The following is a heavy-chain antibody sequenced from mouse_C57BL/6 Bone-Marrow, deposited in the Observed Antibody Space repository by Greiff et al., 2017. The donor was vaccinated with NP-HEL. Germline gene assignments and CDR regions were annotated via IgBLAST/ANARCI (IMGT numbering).Heavy chain of an antibody. CDR3: TRDYGSLDWYFDV. D-gene: IGHD1-1*01. J-gene: IGHJ1*03. CDR1: GYTFTDYE. CDR2: IDPETGGT. V-gene: IGHV1-15*01. Sequence: VQLQQSGAELVRPGASVTLSCKASGYTFTDYEMHWVKQTPVHGLEWIGAIDPETGGTAYNQKFKGKAILTADKSSSTAYMELRSLTSEDSAVYYCTRDYGSLDWYFDVWGTGTTVTVSS.